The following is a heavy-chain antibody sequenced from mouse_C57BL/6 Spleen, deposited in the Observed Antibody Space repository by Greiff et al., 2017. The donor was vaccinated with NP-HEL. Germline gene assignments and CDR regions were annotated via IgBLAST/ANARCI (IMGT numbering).Heavy chain of an antibody. CDR3: ARGDYSNYEFDY. J-gene: IGHJ2*01. Sequence: VQLQQPGAELVKPGASVKMSCKASGYTFTSYWITWVKQRPGQGLEWIGDIYPGSGSTNYNEKFKSKATLTVDTSSSTAYMQLSSLTSEDSAVYYCARGDYSNYEFDYWGQGTTLTVSS. D-gene: IGHD2-5*01. CDR1: GYTFTSYW. V-gene: IGHV1-55*01. CDR2: IYPGSGST.